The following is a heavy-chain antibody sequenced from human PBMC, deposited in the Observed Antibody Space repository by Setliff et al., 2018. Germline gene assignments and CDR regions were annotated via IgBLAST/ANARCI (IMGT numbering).Heavy chain of an antibody. D-gene: IGHD5-18*01. CDR3: ARLPPLHTPMALTFDY. J-gene: IGHJ4*02. V-gene: IGHV4-38-2*01. CDR2: FSHSGST. CDR1: GSPISSDYC. Sequence: PSETLSLTCVVSGSPISSDYCWGWIRQPPGKGLEWIGTFSHSGSTYYNPSLKSRVIISADTSKGHFSLKLSSVTAADTAVYYCARLPPLHTPMALTFDYWGQGILVTVSS.